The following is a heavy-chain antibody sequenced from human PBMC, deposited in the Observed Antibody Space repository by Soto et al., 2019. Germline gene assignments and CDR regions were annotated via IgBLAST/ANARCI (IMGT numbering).Heavy chain of an antibody. Sequence: EVQLLESGGGVVQPGGSLRLSCAASGFTFSSDAMSWVRQAPGKGLEWVSAISGSGGSTYYADSVKGRFTISRDNSKNTLDLEMNSLSAEDTAVYYGAKDIDYARFDYWGQGTPVTVSS. CDR2: ISGSGGST. CDR1: GFTFSSDA. D-gene: IGHD4-17*01. CDR3: AKDIDYARFDY. J-gene: IGHJ4*02. V-gene: IGHV3-23*01.